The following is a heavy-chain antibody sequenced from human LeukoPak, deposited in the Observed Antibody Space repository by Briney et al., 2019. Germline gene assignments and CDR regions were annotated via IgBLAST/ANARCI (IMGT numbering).Heavy chain of an antibody. Sequence: GASVKVSCKASGYTFTDYYIHWVRQAPGQGLEWMGWINPNSGGTNYAQKFQGRVTMTRDTSTSTVYMELSSLRSEDTAVYYCATNTQGDKWELLRRAFDIWGQGTMVTVSS. V-gene: IGHV1-2*02. J-gene: IGHJ3*02. CDR3: ATNTQGDKWELLRRAFDI. D-gene: IGHD1-26*01. CDR2: INPNSGGT. CDR1: GYTFTDYY.